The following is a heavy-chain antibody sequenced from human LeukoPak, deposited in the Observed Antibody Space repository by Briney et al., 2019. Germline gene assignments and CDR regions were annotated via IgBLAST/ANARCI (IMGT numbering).Heavy chain of an antibody. CDR1: GFTFSSYA. J-gene: IGHJ4*02. CDR3: ASASLQRYYFDY. Sequence: PGGSLRLSCAASGFTFSSYAMSWVRQAPGKGLEWVSAISGSGGSTYYADSVKGRFTISRDNSKNTLYLQMISLRAEDTAVYYCASASLQRYYFDYWGQGTLVTVSS. D-gene: IGHD4-11*01. V-gene: IGHV3-23*01. CDR2: ISGSGGST.